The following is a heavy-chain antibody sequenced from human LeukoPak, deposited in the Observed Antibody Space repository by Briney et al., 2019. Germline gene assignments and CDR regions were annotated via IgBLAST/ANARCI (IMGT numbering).Heavy chain of an antibody. D-gene: IGHD3-22*01. V-gene: IGHV3-48*01. CDR2: ISSSSTI. CDR1: GFTFSSYS. Sequence: GGSLRLSCAASGFTFSSYSMNWVRQAPGKGLEWVSYISSSSTIYYADSVKGRFTISRDNAKNSLYLQMNSLRAEDTAVYYCARDFFSYYYDSSGYYYGDPWGQGTLVTVSS. CDR3: ARDFFSYYYDSSGYYYGDP. J-gene: IGHJ5*02.